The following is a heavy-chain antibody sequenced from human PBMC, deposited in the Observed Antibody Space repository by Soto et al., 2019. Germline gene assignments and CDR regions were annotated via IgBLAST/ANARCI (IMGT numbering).Heavy chain of an antibody. J-gene: IGHJ6*02. CDR3: AKLVLLWFGESSMVYYYGMDV. Sequence: QVQLVESGGGVVQPGRSLRLSCAASGFTFSSYGMHWVRQAPGKGLEWVAVISYDGSNKYYADSVKGRFTISRDNSMSTLSLQMSSLGAEDAVVYYCAKLVLLWFGESSMVYYYGMDVWGQGTTVTVSS. CDR1: GFTFSSYG. D-gene: IGHD3-10*01. V-gene: IGHV3-30*18. CDR2: ISYDGSNK.